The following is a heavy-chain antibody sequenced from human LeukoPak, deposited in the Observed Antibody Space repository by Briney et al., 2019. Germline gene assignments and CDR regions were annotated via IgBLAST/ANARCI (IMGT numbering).Heavy chain of an antibody. Sequence: PSETLSLTCTVSGGSVTDYYWSWIRQSPGKGLEWIGYIYYTVTSYNPSLKSRVTISADTSKNQFSLKLISVTAADTAVYYCASRKLGNDYWGQGTLVTVSS. D-gene: IGHD7-27*01. CDR1: GGSVTDYY. J-gene: IGHJ4*02. CDR3: ASRKLGNDY. V-gene: IGHV4-59*02. CDR2: IYYTVT.